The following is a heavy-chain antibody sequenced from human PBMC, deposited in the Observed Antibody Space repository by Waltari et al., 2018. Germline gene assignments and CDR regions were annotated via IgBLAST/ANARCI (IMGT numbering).Heavy chain of an antibody. CDR3: ARDWSRPFDY. V-gene: IGHV3-48*04. CDR1: GFTFSSYS. CDR2: ISSSSSTI. D-gene: IGHD3-3*01. Sequence: GGSLRLSCAASGFTFSSYSMNWVRQAPGKGLEWVSYISSSSSTIYYADSVKGRFTISRDNAKNSLYLQMNSLRAEDTAVYYCARDWSRPFDYWGQGTLVTVSS. J-gene: IGHJ4*02.